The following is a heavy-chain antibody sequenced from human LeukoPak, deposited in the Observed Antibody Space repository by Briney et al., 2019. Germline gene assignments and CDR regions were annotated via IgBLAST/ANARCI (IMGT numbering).Heavy chain of an antibody. CDR3: AKEGVGATSSFDY. D-gene: IGHD1-26*01. Sequence: GESLKISCKGSGYSFISYWISWVRQMPGKGLEWMGRIDPSDSYINYSPSFQGHVTISTDKSISTAYLQWSSLKASDTAMYYCAKEGVGATSSFDYWGQGSLVTVSS. J-gene: IGHJ4*02. V-gene: IGHV5-10-1*01. CDR1: GYSFISYW. CDR2: IDPSDSYI.